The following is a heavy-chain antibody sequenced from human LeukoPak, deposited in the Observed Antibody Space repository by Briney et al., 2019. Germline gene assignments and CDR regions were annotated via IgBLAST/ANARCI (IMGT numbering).Heavy chain of an antibody. D-gene: IGHD6-19*01. CDR1: GFTFSNAW. J-gene: IGHJ4*02. CDR2: ISYDGSNK. Sequence: GALRLSCAASGFTFSNAWMSWVRQAPGKGLEWVAVISYDGSNKYYGDSVKGRSTISRDNSKNTLYLQMDSLRADDTAVYLCARAPGYSSGQNHFDYWGQGTLVTVSS. V-gene: IGHV3-30-3*01. CDR3: ARAPGYSSGQNHFDY.